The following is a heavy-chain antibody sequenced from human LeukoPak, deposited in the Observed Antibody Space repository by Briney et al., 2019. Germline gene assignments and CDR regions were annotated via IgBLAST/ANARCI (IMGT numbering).Heavy chain of an antibody. D-gene: IGHD1-26*01. CDR3: ARGLIVGATIDY. CDR2: ISSSSSYI. V-gene: IGHV3-21*01. Sequence: GGSLRLSCAASGFTCSSYSMNWVRQAPGKGLEWVSSISSSSSYIYYADSVKGRFTISRDNAKNSLYLQMNSLRAEDTAVYYCARGLIVGATIDYWGQGTLVTVSS. J-gene: IGHJ4*02. CDR1: GFTCSSYS.